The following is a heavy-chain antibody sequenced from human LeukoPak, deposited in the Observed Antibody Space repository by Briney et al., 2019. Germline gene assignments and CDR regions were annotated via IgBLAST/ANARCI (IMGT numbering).Heavy chain of an antibody. J-gene: IGHJ3*02. V-gene: IGHV1-69*05. Sequence: GSSVKVSCKASRGAFSSYAISWVRQAPGQGLQWMGGIIPIFGTANYAQKFQGRVTITTGESTSTAYMELSSLRSEDTAVYYCAASVVYDAFDIWGQGTMVTVSS. D-gene: IGHD2-15*01. CDR1: RGAFSSYA. CDR3: AASVVYDAFDI. CDR2: IIPIFGTA.